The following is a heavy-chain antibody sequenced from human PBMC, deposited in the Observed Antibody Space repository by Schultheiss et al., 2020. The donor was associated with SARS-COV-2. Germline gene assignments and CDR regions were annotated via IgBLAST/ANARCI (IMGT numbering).Heavy chain of an antibody. CDR1: GGSISSYY. CDR3: ARDGVVVTATPLDY. J-gene: IGHJ4*02. Sequence: SETLSLTCTVSGGSISSYYWSWIRQPPGKGLEWIGYIYYSGSTNYNPSLKSRVTISVDTSKNQFSLKLSSVTAADTAVYYCARDGVVVTATPLDYWGQGTLVTVSS. V-gene: IGHV4-59*01. CDR2: IYYSGST. D-gene: IGHD2-21*02.